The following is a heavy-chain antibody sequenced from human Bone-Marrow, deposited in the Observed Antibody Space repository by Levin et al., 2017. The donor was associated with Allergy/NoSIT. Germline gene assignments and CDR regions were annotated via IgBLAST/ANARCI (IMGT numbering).Heavy chain of an antibody. Sequence: GESLKISCAASGFTFSGSAMHWVRQASGKGLEWVGRIRSKGNSYATAYAESVKGRFTISRDDSKNTAYLQMNSLTTEDTAVYYCTRLQEAGPVEGLFDYWGQGTLVTVSS. CDR1: GFTFSGSA. J-gene: IGHJ4*02. V-gene: IGHV3-73*01. CDR2: IRSKGNSYAT. CDR3: TRLQEAGPVEGLFDY. D-gene: IGHD5-24*01.